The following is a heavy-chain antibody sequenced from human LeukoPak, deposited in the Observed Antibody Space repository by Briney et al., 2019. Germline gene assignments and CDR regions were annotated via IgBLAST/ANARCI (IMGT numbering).Heavy chain of an antibody. CDR3: STTYYYDSSEGY. CDR1: GFTFSNAW. J-gene: IGHJ4*02. V-gene: IGHV3-15*07. Sequence: PXGSLRLSCAASGFTFSNAWMNWVRQAPGKGLEWVGRIKSKTDGGTTDYAAPVKGRFTISRDDSKNTLYLQMNSLKTEDTAVYYCSTTYYYDSSEGYWGQGTLVTVSS. D-gene: IGHD3-22*01. CDR2: IKSKTDGGTT.